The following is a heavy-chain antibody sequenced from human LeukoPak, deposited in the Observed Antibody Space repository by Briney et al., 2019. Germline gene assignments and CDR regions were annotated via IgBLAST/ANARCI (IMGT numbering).Heavy chain of an antibody. CDR1: GGSISSYY. Sequence: PSETLSLTCTVSGGSISSYYWSWIRQPPGKGLEWIGYIYYSGSTNYNPSLKSRVTISVDTSKNQFSLKLSSVTAAETAVYYCARENRKNYYGSGSYPFFDWGQGTLVTVSS. J-gene: IGHJ4*02. D-gene: IGHD3-10*01. V-gene: IGHV4-59*12. CDR3: ARENRKNYYGSGSYPFFD. CDR2: IYYSGST.